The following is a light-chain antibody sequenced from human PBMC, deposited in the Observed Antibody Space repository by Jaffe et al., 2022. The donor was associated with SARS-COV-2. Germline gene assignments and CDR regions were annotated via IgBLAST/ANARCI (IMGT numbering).Light chain of an antibody. CDR2: GAS. CDR3: QHFDNSIWT. J-gene: IGKJ1*01. V-gene: IGKV3-20*01. CDR1: RSISSSS. Sequence: EIVLTQSPGTLSLSPGERATLSCGASRSISSSSLAWYQQKPGQAPRLLIYGASSRATGIPDRFSGSGSETDFTLTISRLEPEDFAVYYCQHFDNSIWTFGQGTKVEIK.